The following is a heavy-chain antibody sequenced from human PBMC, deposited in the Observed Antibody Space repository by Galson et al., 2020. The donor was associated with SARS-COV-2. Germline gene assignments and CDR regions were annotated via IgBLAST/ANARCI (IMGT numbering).Heavy chain of an antibody. CDR2: IDYRGST. D-gene: IGHD2-2*01. Sequence: SETLSLTCPVSGGSISSSSYYWGWIRQPPGKGLEWIGSIDYRGSTYYNPSPRRRVTRSVDTSKNQFSLKLSSVTAADTAVYYCARDRRYCSNVSCPRLGHGMDVWGQGTTVTVSS. J-gene: IGHJ6*02. CDR1: GGSISSSSYY. CDR3: ARDRRYCSNVSCPRLGHGMDV. V-gene: IGHV4-39*07.